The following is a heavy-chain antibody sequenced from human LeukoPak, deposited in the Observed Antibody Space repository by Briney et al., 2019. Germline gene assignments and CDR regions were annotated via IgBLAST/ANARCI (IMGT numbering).Heavy chain of an antibody. CDR2: IIAQANNDAT. D-gene: IGHD3-9*01. CDR3: AGDYNSLTGLNY. CDR1: GFTFSDSA. Sequence: GGSLRPSCAAYGFTFSDSAMHWVRQVAGKGLEWRGRIIAQANNDATAYGGAVTGRFIIRREDSRNTAYLQMNSLKTEDTAVYYCAGDYNSLTGLNYWGQGTLVTVSS. V-gene: IGHV3-73*01. J-gene: IGHJ4*02.